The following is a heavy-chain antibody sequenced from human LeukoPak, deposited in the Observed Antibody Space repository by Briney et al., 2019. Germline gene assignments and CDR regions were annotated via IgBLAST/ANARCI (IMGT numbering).Heavy chain of an antibody. CDR1: GGSISSYY. CDR3: ARDSSGYSSLDY. J-gene: IGHJ4*02. D-gene: IGHD3-22*01. Sequence: SETLSLTCTVSGGSISSYYWSWIRQPPGKGLEWIGYIYYSGSTYYNPSLKSRVTISVDTSKNQFSLKLSSVTAADTAVYYCARDSSGYSSLDYWGQGTLVTVSS. V-gene: IGHV4-59*12. CDR2: IYYSGST.